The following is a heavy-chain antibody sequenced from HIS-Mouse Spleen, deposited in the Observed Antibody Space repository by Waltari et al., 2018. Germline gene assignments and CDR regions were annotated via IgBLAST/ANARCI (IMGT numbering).Heavy chain of an antibody. CDR2: INHSGST. J-gene: IGHJ3*02. V-gene: IGHV4-34*01. D-gene: IGHD3-10*01. CDR1: GGSFRGYY. Sequence: QVQLQQWCAGLLKPSETLSLTCAVYGGSFRGYYWSWIRQPPGKGLEWIGEINHSGSTNYNPSLKSRVTISVDTSKNQFSLKLSSVTAADTAVYYCARDYGSGSYYAFDIWGQGTMVTVSS. CDR3: ARDYGSGSYYAFDI.